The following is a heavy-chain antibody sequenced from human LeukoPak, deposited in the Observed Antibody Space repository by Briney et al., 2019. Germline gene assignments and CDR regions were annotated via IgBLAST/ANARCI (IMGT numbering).Heavy chain of an antibody. CDR2: ISGSGGST. CDR1: GFTFSSYA. D-gene: IGHD3-9*01. V-gene: IGHV3-23*01. Sequence: GGSLRLSCAASGFTFSSYAMSWVRQAPGKGLEWVSAISGSGGSTYYADSVKGRFTISRDNSKNTLYLQMNSLRAEDTAVYYSAKSYDILTGLDAFDIWGRGTMVTVSS. CDR3: AKSYDILTGLDAFDI. J-gene: IGHJ3*02.